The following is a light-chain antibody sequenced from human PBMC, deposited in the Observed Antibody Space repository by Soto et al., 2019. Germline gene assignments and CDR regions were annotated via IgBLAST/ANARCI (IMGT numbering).Light chain of an antibody. V-gene: IGKV3-15*01. CDR2: DAS. CDR3: QQYHKWRT. Sequence: EIVLTQSPGTLSLSPGERATLSCRASQSVSSSYLAWYQQKPGQAPRLLIYDASTRATGVPARISGSGSGTEFTLTISSLQSEDFAVYYCQQYHKWRTFGQGTKVDIK. CDR1: QSVSSSY. J-gene: IGKJ1*01.